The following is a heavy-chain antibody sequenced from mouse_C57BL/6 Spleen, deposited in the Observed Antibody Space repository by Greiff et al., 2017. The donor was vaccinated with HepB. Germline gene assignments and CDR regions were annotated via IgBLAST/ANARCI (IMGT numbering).Heavy chain of an antibody. V-gene: IGHV1-69*01. CDR3: ALISTVVAGFDY. D-gene: IGHD1-1*01. Sequence: QVQLQQPGAELVMPGASVKLSCKASGYTFTSYWMHWVKQRPGQGLEWIGEIDPSDSYTNYNQKFKGKSTLTVDKSSSTAYMQLSSLTSEDSAVYNCALISTVVAGFDYWGQGTTLTVSS. J-gene: IGHJ2*01. CDR1: GYTFTSYW. CDR2: IDPSDSYT.